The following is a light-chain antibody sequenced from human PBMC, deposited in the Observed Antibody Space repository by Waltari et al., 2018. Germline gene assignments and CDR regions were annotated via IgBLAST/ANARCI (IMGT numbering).Light chain of an antibody. CDR1: STDVGVYNY. V-gene: IGLV2-14*01. Sequence: QSALTQPASESGSPGQSISISSTGSSTDVGVYNYVSWYQQHPGKAPKLMIYEVSNRPSGISNRFSGSKSDNTASLTISGLQAEDEADYYCSSYTSSSTWVFGGGTKLTVL. CDR3: SSYTSSSTWV. J-gene: IGLJ3*02. CDR2: EVS.